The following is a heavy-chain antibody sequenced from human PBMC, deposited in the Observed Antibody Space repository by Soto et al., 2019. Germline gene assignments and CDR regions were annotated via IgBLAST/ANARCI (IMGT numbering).Heavy chain of an antibody. CDR2: ISSSSSYI. CDR1: GFTFSSYS. Sequence: EVQLVESGGGLVKPGGSLRLSCAASGFTFSSYSMNWVRQAPGKGLEWVSSISSSSSYIYYADSVKGRFTISRDNAKNSLYLQMNSLRAEDTAVYYCARESISSAPDLYYYYGMDVWGQGTTVTVSS. CDR3: ARESISSAPDLYYYYGMDV. V-gene: IGHV3-21*01. J-gene: IGHJ6*02. D-gene: IGHD3-3*02.